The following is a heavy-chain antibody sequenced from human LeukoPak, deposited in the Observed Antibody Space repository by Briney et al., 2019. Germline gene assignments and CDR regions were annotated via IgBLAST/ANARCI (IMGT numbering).Heavy chain of an antibody. D-gene: IGHD3-10*01. Sequence: SETLSLTCTVSGGSISSYYWSWIRQPPGKGLEWIGCIYYSGYTNYKSSLKSRVTISVDTSKNQFSLKLSSVTAADTAVYYRARTTMVRGTYYMDVWGKGTTVTVS. J-gene: IGHJ6*03. CDR3: ARTTMVRGTYYMDV. V-gene: IGHV4-59*01. CDR1: GGSISSYY. CDR2: IYYSGYT.